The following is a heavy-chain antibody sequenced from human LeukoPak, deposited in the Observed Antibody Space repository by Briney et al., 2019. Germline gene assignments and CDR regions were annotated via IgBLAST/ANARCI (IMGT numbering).Heavy chain of an antibody. CDR1: GGSISSYY. D-gene: IGHD6-19*01. J-gene: IGHJ4*02. V-gene: IGHV4-59*08. CDR2: IYYSGST. CDR3: ARCSGWSYFDY. Sequence: SETLSLTCTVSGGSISSYYWSWIRQPPGKGLEWIGYIYYSGSTNYNPSLKSRVTLSVDAPKNQFSPKLSPVTAAGTAVYYCARCSGWSYFDYWGQGTLVTVSS.